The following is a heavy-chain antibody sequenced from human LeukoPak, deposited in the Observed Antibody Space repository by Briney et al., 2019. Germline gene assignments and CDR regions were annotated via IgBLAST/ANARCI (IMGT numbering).Heavy chain of an antibody. J-gene: IGHJ4*02. CDR1: GFTFSSYS. CDR3: ASARIAAADPFDY. CDR2: ISSSSSYI. V-gene: IGHV3-21*01. D-gene: IGHD6-13*01. Sequence: RGSLRLSCAASGFTFSSYSMNWVRQAPGKGLEWVSSISSSSSYIYYADSVKGRFTISRDNAKNSLYLHMNSLRAEDTAVYYCASARIAAADPFDYWGQGTLVIVSS.